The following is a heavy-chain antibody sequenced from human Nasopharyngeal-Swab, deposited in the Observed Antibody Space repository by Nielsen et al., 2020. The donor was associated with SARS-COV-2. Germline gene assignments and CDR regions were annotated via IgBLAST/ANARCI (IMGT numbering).Heavy chain of an antibody. J-gene: IGHJ6*03. Sequence: SVKVSCKASGGTFSSYAISWVRQAPGQGLEWMGGIIPIFGTANYAQKFQGRVTITADESTSTAYMELSSLRSEDTAVYYYASRPGITMVRSYYYYYMDVWGKGTTVTVSS. CDR1: GGTFSSYA. CDR3: ASRPGITMVRSYYYYYMDV. V-gene: IGHV1-69*13. D-gene: IGHD3-10*01. CDR2: IIPIFGTA.